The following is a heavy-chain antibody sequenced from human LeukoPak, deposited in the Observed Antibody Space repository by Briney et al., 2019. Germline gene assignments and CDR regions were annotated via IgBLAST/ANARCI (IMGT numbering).Heavy chain of an antibody. CDR1: GGSISSGGYY. D-gene: IGHD1-14*01. CDR2: INHSGST. V-gene: IGHV4-31*03. Sequence: SETLSLTCTVSGGSISSGGYYWSWIRQHPGKGLEWIGEINHSGSTNYNPSLKSRVTISVDTSKNQFSLKLSSVTAADTAVYYCARDGNWFDPWGQGTLVTVSS. CDR3: ARDGNWFDP. J-gene: IGHJ5*02.